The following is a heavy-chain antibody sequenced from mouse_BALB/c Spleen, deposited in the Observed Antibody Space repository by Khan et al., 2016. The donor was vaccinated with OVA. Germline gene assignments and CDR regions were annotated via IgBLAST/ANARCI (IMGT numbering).Heavy chain of an antibody. CDR2: IDPENGKT. Sequence: EVQLQESGAELVRPGALVKLSCKASGFNIRDYYMHWMKQRPEQGLERIGWIDPENGKTIYDPKFQGKASITADTSSNTAYLQLTSLTSEDTAVYYCARSGYFAWFAYWGQGTLVTVSA. V-gene: IGHV14-1*02. CDR1: GFNIRDYY. CDR3: ARSGYFAWFAY. J-gene: IGHJ3*01.